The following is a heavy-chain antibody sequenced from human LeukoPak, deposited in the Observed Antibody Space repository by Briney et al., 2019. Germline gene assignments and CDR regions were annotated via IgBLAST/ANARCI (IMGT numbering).Heavy chain of an antibody. D-gene: IGHD3-22*01. CDR3: TRDPLYYDSSGPGYYFDY. J-gene: IGHJ4*02. Sequence: GGSLRLSCTASGFTFGDYAMSWFRQAPGKGLEWVGFVRSKAYGGTTEYAASVEGRFTISRDDSKSIAYLQMNSLKTEDTAVYYCTRDPLYYDSSGPGYYFDYWGQGTLVTVSS. V-gene: IGHV3-49*03. CDR1: GFTFGDYA. CDR2: VRSKAYGGTT.